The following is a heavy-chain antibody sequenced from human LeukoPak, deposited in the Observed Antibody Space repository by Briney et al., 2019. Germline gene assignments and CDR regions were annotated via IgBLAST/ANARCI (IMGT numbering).Heavy chain of an antibody. V-gene: IGHV4-59*01. CDR2: IYYSGST. Sequence: SETLSLTCTVSGGSISSYYRSWIRQPPGKGLEWIGYIYYSGSTNYNPSLKSRVTISVDTSKNQFSLKLSSVTAADTAVYYCARGPWFDPWGQGTLVTVSS. J-gene: IGHJ5*02. CDR3: ARGPWFDP. CDR1: GGSISSYY.